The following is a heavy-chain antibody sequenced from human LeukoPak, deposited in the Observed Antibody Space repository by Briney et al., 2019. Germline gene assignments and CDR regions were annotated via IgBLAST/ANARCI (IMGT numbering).Heavy chain of an antibody. Sequence: PSETLSLTCTVSGGSISSYYWSWIRQPPGKGLEWMGYIHYTGSTNYSPSLKSRVTISVDTSKNQFSLKMRSVTAADTAVYYCARETPLSYFDLWGRGTLVTVSS. CDR1: GGSISSYY. CDR2: IHYTGST. J-gene: IGHJ2*01. CDR3: ARETPLSYFDL. V-gene: IGHV4-59*01.